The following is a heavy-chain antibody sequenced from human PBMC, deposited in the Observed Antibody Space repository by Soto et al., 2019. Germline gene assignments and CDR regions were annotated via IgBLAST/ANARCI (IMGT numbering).Heavy chain of an antibody. J-gene: IGHJ4*02. CDR1: GYTFTDYD. V-gene: IGHV1-8*01. D-gene: IGHD2-21*02. CDR3: EVTTGY. CDR2: VSPDNGNA. Sequence: QVQVVQSRAEVKKPGASVKVSCKTSGYTFTDYDINWVRQAPGQGLEWMGWVSPDNGNAGYAQHFQGRVTLTSDTSTSTAYMELSSLTSEDTTVYYCEVTTGYWGQGTMVTVSS.